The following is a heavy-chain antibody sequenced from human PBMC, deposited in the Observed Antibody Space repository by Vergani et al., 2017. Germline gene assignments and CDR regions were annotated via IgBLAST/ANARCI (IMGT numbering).Heavy chain of an antibody. J-gene: IGHJ4*02. CDR1: GFTFDDYG. CDR2: ISSSSSYI. V-gene: IGHV3-21*01. D-gene: IGHD3-3*01. Sequence: EVQLVESGGGVVRPGGSLRLSCAASGFTFDDYGMSWVRQAPGKGLEWVSSISSSSSYIYYADSVKGRFTISRDNSKNTLYLQMNSLRAEDTAVYYCAKDSSGAIFGVFDYWGQGTLVTVSS. CDR3: AKDSSGAIFGVFDY.